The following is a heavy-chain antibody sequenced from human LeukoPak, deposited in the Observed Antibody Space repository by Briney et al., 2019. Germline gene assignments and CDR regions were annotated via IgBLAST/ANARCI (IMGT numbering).Heavy chain of an antibody. V-gene: IGHV1-69*05. CDR2: IIPIFGTA. D-gene: IGHD3-10*01. J-gene: IGHJ4*02. CDR3: ASLRYYGSGSYSADY. CDR1: GGTFSSYA. Sequence: ASVKVSCKASGGTFSSYAISWVRQAPGQGLEWMGRIIPIFGTANYAQKFQGRVTITTDESTSTAYMELSSLRSEDTAVYYCASLRYYGSGSYSADYWGQGTLATVSS.